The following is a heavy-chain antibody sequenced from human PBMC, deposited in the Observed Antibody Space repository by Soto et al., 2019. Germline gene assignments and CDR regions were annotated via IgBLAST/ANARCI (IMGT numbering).Heavy chain of an antibody. CDR2: IYYSGGT. CDR1: GGSISSGGYY. J-gene: IGHJ4*02. D-gene: IGHD6-6*01. V-gene: IGHV4-31*03. CDR3: ACFNEYSISRVDY. Sequence: PSETLSLTCTVSGGSISSGGYYWSWIRQHPGKGLEWIGYIYYSGGTYYNPSLKSRVTISVDTSKNQFSLKLSSVTAADTAVYYCACFNEYSISRVDYWGQGTLVTVSS.